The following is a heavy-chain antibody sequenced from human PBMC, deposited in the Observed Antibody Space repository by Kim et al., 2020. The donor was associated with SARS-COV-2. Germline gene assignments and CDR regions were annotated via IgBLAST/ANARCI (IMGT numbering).Heavy chain of an antibody. CDR3: ARDLLLWFGELRWGAFDI. CDR1: GFNFDDYG. V-gene: IGHV3-20*01. CDR2: INWNGGST. D-gene: IGHD3-10*01. J-gene: IGHJ3*02. Sequence: GGSLRLSCAISGFNFDDYGMSWVRQAPGKGLEWVSGINWNGGSTGYADSVKGRFTISRDNAKNSLYLQMNSLRAEDTALYHCARDLLLWFGELRWGAFDIWGQGTMVTVSS.